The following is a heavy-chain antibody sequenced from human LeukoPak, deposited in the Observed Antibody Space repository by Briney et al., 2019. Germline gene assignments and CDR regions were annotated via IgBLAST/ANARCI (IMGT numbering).Heavy chain of an antibody. CDR3: ARDRGYSYASDASGV. V-gene: IGHV3-11*01. CDR2: ISSSGSII. CDR1: GFTFSHYY. D-gene: IGHD5-18*01. J-gene: IGHJ3*01. Sequence: PGGSLRLSWAASGFTFSHYYMSWIRQAPGKGLEWISYISSSGSIIYYANSVKGRFTISRDNAKDSLYLQMSSLRAEDTAVYYCARDRGYSYASDASGVWGQGTMVTVSS.